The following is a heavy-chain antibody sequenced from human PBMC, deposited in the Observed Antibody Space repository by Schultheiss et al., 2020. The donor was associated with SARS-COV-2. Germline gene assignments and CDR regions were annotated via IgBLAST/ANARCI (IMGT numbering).Heavy chain of an antibody. V-gene: IGHV5-51*01. D-gene: IGHD2-15*01. J-gene: IGHJ5*02. CDR2: IYPGDSDT. Sequence: KVSCKGSGYSFTSYWIGWVRQMPGKGLEWMGIIYPGDSDTRYSPSFQGQVTISADKSISTAYLQWSSLKASDTAMYYCARRLGYCSGGSCHAGWFDPWGQGTLVTVSS. CDR1: GYSFTSYW. CDR3: ARRLGYCSGGSCHAGWFDP.